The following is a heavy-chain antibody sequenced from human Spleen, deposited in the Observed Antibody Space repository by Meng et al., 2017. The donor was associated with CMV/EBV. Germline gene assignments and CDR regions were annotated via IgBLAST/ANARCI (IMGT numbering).Heavy chain of an antibody. D-gene: IGHD1-1*01. CDR3: ARAGRTTVDY. CDR2: ISANEGKT. V-gene: IGHV1-18*01. CDR1: DYTIASCD. J-gene: IGHJ4*02. Sequence: KVCCKTSDYTIASCDISWMRQDAGQGSEWMGWISANEGKTNYAQILQGKITMTTDTSTSTAYMDLRSLGSDDTAEYYCARAGRTTVDYWGQRTLITVSS.